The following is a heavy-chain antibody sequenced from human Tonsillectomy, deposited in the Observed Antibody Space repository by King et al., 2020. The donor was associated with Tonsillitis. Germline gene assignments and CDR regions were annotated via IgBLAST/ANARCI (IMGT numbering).Heavy chain of an antibody. CDR3: ARYDSTGAGAFDI. D-gene: IGHD3-22*01. CDR2: IYPGDSET. Sequence: QLVQSGAEVKKPGESLKISCKGSGYSFTRYWIVWVRQMLGKGLEWMGIIYPGDSETRYSPSFQGQVTIPADKSISTAFLQWSRLKASDRAIYYCARYDSTGAGAFDIWGQGTMVTVSS. V-gene: IGHV5-51*01. J-gene: IGHJ3*02. CDR1: GYSFTRYW.